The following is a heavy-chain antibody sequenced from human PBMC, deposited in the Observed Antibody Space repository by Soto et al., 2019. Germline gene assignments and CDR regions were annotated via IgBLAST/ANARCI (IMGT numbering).Heavy chain of an antibody. CDR3: ARRLAAAGRGVFDY. D-gene: IGHD6-13*01. Sequence: QVQLVQSGAEVKNPGASVKVSCKASGYTFTSYYMHWVLQAPGQGLEWMGIINPSGGSTSYAQKFQGRGTMTRDTSTSTVYMELNSLRSEDKAVYYCARRLAAAGRGVFDYWGQGTLVTVSS. J-gene: IGHJ4*02. V-gene: IGHV1-46*01. CDR2: INPSGGST. CDR1: GYTFTSYY.